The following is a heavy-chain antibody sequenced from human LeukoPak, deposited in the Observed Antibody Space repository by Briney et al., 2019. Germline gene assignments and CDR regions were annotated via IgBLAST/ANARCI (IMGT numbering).Heavy chain of an antibody. V-gene: IGHV3-21*01. CDR1: GFTFSSYS. J-gene: IGHJ5*02. CDR2: ISSSSGYI. D-gene: IGHD6-6*01. CDR3: AREYSSSVSFDP. Sequence: KTGGSLRLSRAASGFTFSSYSMNWIRQAPGKGLEWVSSISSSSGYIYHADSGKGRFTISRDNAKNSLYLQMNSLRAEDTVVYYCAREYSSSVSFDPWGQGTLVTVSS.